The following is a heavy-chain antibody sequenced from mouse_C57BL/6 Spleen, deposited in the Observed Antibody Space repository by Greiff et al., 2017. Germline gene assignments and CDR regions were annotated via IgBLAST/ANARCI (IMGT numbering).Heavy chain of an antibody. D-gene: IGHD3-3*01. CDR3: ARGMGQGYFDV. CDR1: GFTFSDYG. CDR2: ISSGSSTI. Sequence: DVMLVESGGGLVKPGGSLKLSCAASGFTFSDYGMHWVRQAPEKGLEWVAYISSGSSTIYYADTVKGRFTIARDNAKNTLFLQMTSLRSEDTAMYYCARGMGQGYFDVWGTGTTVTVSS. J-gene: IGHJ1*03. V-gene: IGHV5-17*01.